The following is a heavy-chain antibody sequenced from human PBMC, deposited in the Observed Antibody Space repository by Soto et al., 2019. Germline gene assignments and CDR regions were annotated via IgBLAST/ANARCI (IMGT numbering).Heavy chain of an antibody. CDR3: AREVVVAAAVDY. D-gene: IGHD2-2*01. J-gene: IGHJ4*02. CDR2: ISAYNGNT. CDR1: GYIFTNYG. Sequence: ASVKVSCKASGYIFTNYGITWVRQAPGQGLEWMGWISAYNGNTNSAQKFQGRVTMTTDTSTTTAYMELRSLRSDDTAVYYCAREVVVAAAVDYWGQGTLVTVS. V-gene: IGHV1-18*01.